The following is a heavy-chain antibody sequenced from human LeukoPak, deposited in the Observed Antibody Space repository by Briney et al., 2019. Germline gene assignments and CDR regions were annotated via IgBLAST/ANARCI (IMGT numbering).Heavy chain of an antibody. J-gene: IGHJ4*02. V-gene: IGHV3-21*01. CDR3: ARDQKGYYYDSSGYSDY. Sequence: PGGSLRLSCAASGFTFSSYSMNWVRQAPGKGLEWVSSISSSSSYIYYADSVKGRFTISRDNAKNSLYLQMNSLRAEDTAVYYCARDQKGYYYDSSGYSDYWGQGTLVTVSS. D-gene: IGHD3-22*01. CDR1: GFTFSSYS. CDR2: ISSSSSYI.